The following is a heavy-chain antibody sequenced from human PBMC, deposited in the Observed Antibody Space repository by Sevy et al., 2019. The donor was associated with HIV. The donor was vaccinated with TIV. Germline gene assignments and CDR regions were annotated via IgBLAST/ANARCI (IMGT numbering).Heavy chain of an antibody. D-gene: IGHD1-26*01. J-gene: IGHJ6*03. Sequence: GESLKISCKASGYTFTSYGISWVRQAPGQGLEWMGWISAYNGNTNYAQKLQGRVTMTTDTSTSTAYMELRSLRSDDTAVYYCARSRRIVGATGYYYYYMDVWGKGTTVTVSS. CDR3: ARSRRIVGATGYYYYYMDV. V-gene: IGHV1-18*01. CDR1: GYTFTSYG. CDR2: ISAYNGNT.